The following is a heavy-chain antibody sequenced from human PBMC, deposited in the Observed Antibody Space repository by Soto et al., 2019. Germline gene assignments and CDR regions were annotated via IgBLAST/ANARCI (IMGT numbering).Heavy chain of an antibody. CDR2: IYHSGST. J-gene: IGHJ3*02. V-gene: IGHV4-4*02. CDR3: ARGYRSGTSCYNGFDI. D-gene: IGHD2-2*02. CDR1: GGSISSSNW. Sequence: PSETLSLTCAVSGGSISSSNWWSWVRQPPGKGLEWIGEIYHSGSTNYNPSLKSRVTISVDKSKNQFSLKLSSVTAADTAVYYCARGYRSGTSCYNGFDIWGQGTMVTVSS.